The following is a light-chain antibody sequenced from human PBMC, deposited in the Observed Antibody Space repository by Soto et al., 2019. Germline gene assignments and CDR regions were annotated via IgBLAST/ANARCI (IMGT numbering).Light chain of an antibody. CDR3: AAWDDSLNAFYV. CDR2: SNN. CDR1: SSNIGSNY. V-gene: IGLV1-44*01. Sequence: QSVLTQRPSASGTPGQRVNISCSGSSSNIGSNYVNWYQQLPGTAPKLLIYSNNQRPSGVPDRFSGSKSGTSASLAISGLQSEDEAGYYCAAWDDSLNAFYVFGTGTKVTVL. J-gene: IGLJ1*01.